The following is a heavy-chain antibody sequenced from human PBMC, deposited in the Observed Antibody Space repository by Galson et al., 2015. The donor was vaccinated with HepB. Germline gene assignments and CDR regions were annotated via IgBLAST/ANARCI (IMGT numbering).Heavy chain of an antibody. CDR3: ARGGGYSSSWYWDY. Sequence: ETLSLTCAVYGGSFSGYYWSWIRQPPGKGLEWIGEINHSGSTNYNPSLKSRVTISVDTSKNQFSLKLSSVTAADTAVYYCARGGGYSSSWYWDYWGQGTLVTVSS. CDR1: GGSFSGYY. J-gene: IGHJ4*02. CDR2: INHSGST. D-gene: IGHD6-13*01. V-gene: IGHV4-34*01.